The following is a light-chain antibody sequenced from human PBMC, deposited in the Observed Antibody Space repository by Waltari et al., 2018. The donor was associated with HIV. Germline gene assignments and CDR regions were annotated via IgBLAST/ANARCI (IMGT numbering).Light chain of an antibody. V-gene: IGLV3-1*01. CDR2: QDN. J-gene: IGLJ2*01. Sequence: SYELTQPPSVSVSPGQTASITCSGDKLGDKYTCWYQQKPGQSPVLVIYQDNKRPSGIAALFSGSNSGNTATLTISGTQAMDEADYYCQAWDRGTAVFGGGTKLTVL. CDR1: KLGDKY. CDR3: QAWDRGTAV.